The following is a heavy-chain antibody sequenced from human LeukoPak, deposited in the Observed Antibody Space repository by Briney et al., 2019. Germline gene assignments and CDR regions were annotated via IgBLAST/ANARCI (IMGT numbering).Heavy chain of an antibody. CDR1: GGSISSGGYS. CDR3: AREREQQLGGREPFQH. J-gene: IGHJ1*01. Sequence: SETLSLTCAVSGGSISSGGYSWSWIRQPPGKGLEWIGYIYHSGSTYYNPSLKSRVTISVDRSKNQFSLKLSSVTAADTAVYYCAREREQQLGGREPFQHWGQGTLVTVSS. V-gene: IGHV4-30-2*01. CDR2: IYHSGST. D-gene: IGHD6-13*01.